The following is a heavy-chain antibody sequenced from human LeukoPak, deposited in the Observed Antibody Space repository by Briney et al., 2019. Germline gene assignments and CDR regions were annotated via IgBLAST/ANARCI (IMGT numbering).Heavy chain of an antibody. Sequence: PSETLSLTCTVSGGSISSSSYYWGWIRQPPGKGLEWIGSIYYSGSTYYNPSLKSRVTISVDTSKNQFSLKLSSVTAADTAVYYCARGRPYYDSSGYNPREDYWGQGTLVTVSS. CDR1: GGSISSSSYY. CDR2: IYYSGST. D-gene: IGHD3-22*01. CDR3: ARGRPYYDSSGYNPREDY. J-gene: IGHJ4*02. V-gene: IGHV4-39*01.